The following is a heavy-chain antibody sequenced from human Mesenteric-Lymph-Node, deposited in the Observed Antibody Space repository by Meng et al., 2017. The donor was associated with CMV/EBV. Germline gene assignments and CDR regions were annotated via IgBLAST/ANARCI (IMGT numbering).Heavy chain of an antibody. CDR2: ISPLNGKT. CDR3: TRGGWYYWHFDL. D-gene: IGHD6-19*01. Sequence: ASVKVSCKASGYTFNTYGISWVRHAPGQGPEWMGWISPLNGKTKYEQKFQGRVTMTTDTSTSTAYMEVGSLRSDDTAVYYCTRGGWYYWHFDLWGRGTLVTVSS. V-gene: IGHV1-18*01. CDR1: GYTFNTYG. J-gene: IGHJ2*01.